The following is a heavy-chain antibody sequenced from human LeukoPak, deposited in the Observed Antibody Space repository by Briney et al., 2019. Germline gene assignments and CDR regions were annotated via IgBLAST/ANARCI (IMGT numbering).Heavy chain of an antibody. CDR1: GDSVSSSSAA. D-gene: IGHD2/OR15-2a*01. CDR3: ARDLWAPGAPTLLDY. CDR2: TYYGSKWYN. Sequence: SQTLSLTCAISGDSVSSSSAAWNWIRQSSSRGLEWLGRTYYGSKWYNDYAVSVKSRITINPDTSKNQFSLQLNSVTPEDTAVYYCARDLWAPGAPTLLDYWGQGTLVTVSS. V-gene: IGHV6-1*01. J-gene: IGHJ4*02.